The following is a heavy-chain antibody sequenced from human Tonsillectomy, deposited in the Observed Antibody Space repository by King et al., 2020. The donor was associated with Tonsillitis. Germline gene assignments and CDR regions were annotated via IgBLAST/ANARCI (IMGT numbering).Heavy chain of an antibody. Sequence: QLVQSGAEVKKPGSSVKVSCKASGGTFSSYAISWVRQAPGQGLEWMGGIIPIFGTANYAQKFQGRVTITADESTSTAYMELSSLRSEDTAVYYCARATPTPSIAARPDYYYGMDVWGHGTTVTVSS. D-gene: IGHD6-6*01. V-gene: IGHV1-69*12. CDR2: IIPIFGTA. CDR3: ARATPTPSIAARPDYYYGMDV. CDR1: GGTFSSYA. J-gene: IGHJ6*02.